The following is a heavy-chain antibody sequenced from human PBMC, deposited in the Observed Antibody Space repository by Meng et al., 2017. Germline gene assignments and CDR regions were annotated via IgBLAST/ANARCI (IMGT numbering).Heavy chain of an antibody. V-gene: IGHV1-69*01. Sequence: QRVQSGGEVKKSESSVYVSCKASGGNLSCHAISLVRQSPGQLLQWMVRIIPIFGTANYAQTFQGSVTITGDDSTSTAYMELSSLRSEDTAVYYCARALKHYYDSSGYRVGYFDYWGQGTLVTVSS. D-gene: IGHD3-22*01. J-gene: IGHJ4*02. CDR2: IIPIFGTA. CDR3: ARALKHYYDSSGYRVGYFDY. CDR1: GGNLSCHA.